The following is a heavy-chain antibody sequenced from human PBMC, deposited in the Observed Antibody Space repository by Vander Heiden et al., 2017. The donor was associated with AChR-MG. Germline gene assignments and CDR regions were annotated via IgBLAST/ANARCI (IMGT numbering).Heavy chain of an antibody. Sequence: EVQLVESGGGLVEPGGSLRLSCAGSGFTFSNAGMSWVRQAPGKGLEWVGRIKSKTDGGTTDYAAPVKGRFTISRDDSKNTLYLQMNSLKTEDTAVYYCTTDRRIVGPFDPWGQGTLVTVSS. J-gene: IGHJ5*02. CDR2: IKSKTDGGTT. D-gene: IGHD1-26*01. V-gene: IGHV3-15*01. CDR3: TTDRRIVGPFDP. CDR1: GFTFSNAG.